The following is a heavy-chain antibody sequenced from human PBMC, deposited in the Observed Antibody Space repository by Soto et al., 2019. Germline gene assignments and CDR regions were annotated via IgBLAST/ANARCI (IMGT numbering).Heavy chain of an antibody. CDR3: ARANSLRIQLWSTPLNYFDY. V-gene: IGHV3-48*01. D-gene: IGHD5-18*01. CDR2: ISSSSSTI. Sequence: GGSLRLSCAASGFTFSSYSMNWVRQAPGKGLEWVSYISSSSSTIYYADSVKGRFTISRDNAKNSLYLQMNSLRAEDTAVYYCARANSLRIQLWSTPLNYFDYWGQGALVTVSS. CDR1: GFTFSSYS. J-gene: IGHJ4*02.